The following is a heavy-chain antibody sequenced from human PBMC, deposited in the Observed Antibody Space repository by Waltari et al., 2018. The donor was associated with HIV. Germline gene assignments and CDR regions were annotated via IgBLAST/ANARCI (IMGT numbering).Heavy chain of an antibody. Sequence: QLLESGGGLVQPGGSLRLSCAASGFTFSSYAMSWVRQAPGKGLVWGSGIRGSVRSTYYADSGKGRFTISRDNSKNTVYLQMNSLRAEDTAVYYCAKSGGDILTGHSYYYYGMDVWGLGTTVTVSS. CDR3: AKSGGDILTGHSYYYYGMDV. CDR1: GFTFSSYA. D-gene: IGHD3-9*01. J-gene: IGHJ6*02. CDR2: IRGSVRST. V-gene: IGHV3-23*01.